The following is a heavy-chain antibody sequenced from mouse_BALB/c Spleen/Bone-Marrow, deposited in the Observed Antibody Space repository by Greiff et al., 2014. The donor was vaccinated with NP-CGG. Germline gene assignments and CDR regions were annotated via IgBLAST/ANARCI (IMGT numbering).Heavy chain of an antibody. D-gene: IGHD1-1*01. V-gene: IGHV14-3*02. CDR3: ARYRYYGSSYAMDY. CDR2: IDPANGNT. J-gene: IGHJ4*01. CDR1: GFNIKDTY. Sequence: VQLQQSGAELVKPGASVKLSCTASGFNIKDTYMHWVMQRPEQGLEWIGRIDPANGNTKYDPKFQGKATITADTSSNTAYLQPSSLTSEDTAVYYCARYRYYGSSYAMDYWGQGASVTVSS.